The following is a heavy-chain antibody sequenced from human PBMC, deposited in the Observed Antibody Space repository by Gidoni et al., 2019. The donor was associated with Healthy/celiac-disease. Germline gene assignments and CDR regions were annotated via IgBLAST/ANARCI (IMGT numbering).Heavy chain of an antibody. CDR3: ARGMEERGWFDP. D-gene: IGHD1-26*01. V-gene: IGHV4-34*01. J-gene: IGHJ5*02. CDR1: GGSFRGYY. Sequence: QVQLQQWGAGLLKPSETLSLTCAVYGGSFRGYYWSWIRQPPGKGLEWIGEINHSGSTNYNPSLKSRVTISVDTSKNQFSLKLSSVTAADTAVYYCARGMEERGWFDPWGQGTLVTVSS. CDR2: INHSGST.